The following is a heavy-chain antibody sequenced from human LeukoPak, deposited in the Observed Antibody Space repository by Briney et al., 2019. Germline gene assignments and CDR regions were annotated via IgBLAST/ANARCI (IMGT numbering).Heavy chain of an antibody. J-gene: IGHJ4*02. CDR2: IYYSGST. CDR1: GCSVSSGSYY. Sequence: KPSETLSLTCTVSGCSVSSGSYYWSWIRQPPGKGLEWIGYIYYSGSTNYNPSLKSRVTISVDTSKNQFSLKLSSVTAADTAVYYFARFLLDYGTFDYWGQGTLVTVSS. V-gene: IGHV4-61*01. CDR3: ARFLLDYGTFDY. D-gene: IGHD4-17*01.